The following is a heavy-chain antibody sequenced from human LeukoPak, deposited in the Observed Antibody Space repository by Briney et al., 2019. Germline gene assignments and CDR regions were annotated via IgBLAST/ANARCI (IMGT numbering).Heavy chain of an antibody. CDR1: GYTFTGYY. J-gene: IGHJ6*02. CDR2: INPNSGGT. CDR3: ATIFGVVPPRYYYYGMDV. V-gene: IGHV1-2*02. D-gene: IGHD3-3*01. Sequence: ASVKVSCKAPGYTFTGYYMHWVRQAPGQGLEWMGWINPNSGGTNYAQKFQGRVTMTRDTSISTAYMELSRLRSDDTAVYYCATIFGVVPPRYYYYGMDVWGQGTTVTVSS.